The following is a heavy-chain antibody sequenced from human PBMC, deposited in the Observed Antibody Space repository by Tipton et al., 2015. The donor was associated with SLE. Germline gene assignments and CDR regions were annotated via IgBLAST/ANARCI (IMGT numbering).Heavy chain of an antibody. V-gene: IGHV4-59*11. CDR1: GDSISGHY. Sequence: TLSLTCTVSGDSISGHYWSWIRQSPGKGLEWIGYIYYSGSTNYNPSLKSRVTISIDTSKNQFSLKVSSVTAADTAVYYCAGETNYYDRSGLNAFDIWGQGTMVTVSS. J-gene: IGHJ3*02. CDR2: IYYSGST. D-gene: IGHD3-22*01. CDR3: AGETNYYDRSGLNAFDI.